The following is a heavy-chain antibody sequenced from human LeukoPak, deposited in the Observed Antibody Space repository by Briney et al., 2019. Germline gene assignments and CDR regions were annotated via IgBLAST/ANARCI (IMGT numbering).Heavy chain of an antibody. J-gene: IGHJ4*02. D-gene: IGHD3-16*01. CDR2: IYYSGST. CDR3: AKNAYYCLDY. Sequence: SETLSLTCTVSGGSISSYYWSWIRQPPGKGLEWIGYIYYSGSTNYNPSLKSRVTISVDTSKNQFSLKLSSVTAADTAVYYCAKNAYYCLDYWGQGALVTVSS. V-gene: IGHV4-59*01. CDR1: GGSISSYY.